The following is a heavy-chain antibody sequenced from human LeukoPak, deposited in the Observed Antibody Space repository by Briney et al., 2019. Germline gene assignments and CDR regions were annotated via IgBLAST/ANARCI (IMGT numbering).Heavy chain of an antibody. CDR1: GFTFSSFW. CDR2: IKQDGSEQ. CDR3: ASPIPLGY. Sequence: GGSLRLSCAASGFTFSSFWMSWVRQAPGKGLEWVANIKQDGSEQHYVDSVKGRFTISRDNAKNSVYLQMNSLRAEDTAVYYCASPIPLGYWGQGTLVTVSS. J-gene: IGHJ4*02. V-gene: IGHV3-7*03. D-gene: IGHD2-21*01.